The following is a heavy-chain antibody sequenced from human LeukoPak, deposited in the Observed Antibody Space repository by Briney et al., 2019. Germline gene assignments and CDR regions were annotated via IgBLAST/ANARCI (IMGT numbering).Heavy chain of an antibody. V-gene: IGHV1-46*01. D-gene: IGHD6-19*01. Sequence: ASVTVSFTSSGYTFTIFYMHWVRQAPGQGLEWMGIINPSGGSTSYAQKFQGRVTMTKDTSTTTVYMELSSLRSEDTAVYYCARDEPSYSSGYYKGWFDPWGQGTLVTVSS. J-gene: IGHJ5*02. CDR2: INPSGGST. CDR1: GYTFTIFY. CDR3: ARDEPSYSSGYYKGWFDP.